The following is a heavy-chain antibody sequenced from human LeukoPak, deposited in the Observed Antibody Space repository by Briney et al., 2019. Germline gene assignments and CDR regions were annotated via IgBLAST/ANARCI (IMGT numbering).Heavy chain of an antibody. Sequence: SETLSLTCAVSGYSISSGYYWSWIRQPPGKGLEWIGEINHSGSTNYNPSLKSRVTISVDTSKNQFSLKLSSVTAADTAVYYCARDHGRWLQLRFPYYFDYWGQGTLVTVSS. CDR1: GYSISSGYY. CDR2: INHSGST. V-gene: IGHV4-34*01. CDR3: ARDHGRWLQLRFPYYFDY. J-gene: IGHJ4*02. D-gene: IGHD5-24*01.